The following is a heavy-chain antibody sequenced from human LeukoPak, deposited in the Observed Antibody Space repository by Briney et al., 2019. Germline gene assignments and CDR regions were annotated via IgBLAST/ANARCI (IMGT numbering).Heavy chain of an antibody. CDR1: GFTFSSYE. CDR3: ARARGGGDSSGYYLSFGNAFDI. Sequence: GGSLRLSCAASGFTFSSYEMNWVRQAPGKGLEWVSYISSSGSTIYYADSVKGRFTISRDNAKNSLYLQMNSLSAEDTAVYYCARARGGGDSSGYYLSFGNAFDIWGQGTMVTVSS. V-gene: IGHV3-48*03. D-gene: IGHD3-22*01. J-gene: IGHJ3*02. CDR2: ISSSGSTI.